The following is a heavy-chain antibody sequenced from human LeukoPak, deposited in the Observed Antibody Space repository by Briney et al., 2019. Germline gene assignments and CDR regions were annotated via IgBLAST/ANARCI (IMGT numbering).Heavy chain of an antibody. V-gene: IGHV3-74*01. CDR3: AREDNWNDYYGMDV. D-gene: IGHD1-1*01. Sequence: GGSLRLSCAASGFSFSSYWMHWVRQTPGKGVVWVSRINSGGSGTSHADSVKGGFTISRDNTKNTLYLQMHSLRAEDTAVYYCAREDNWNDYYGMDVWGQGTTVTVSS. J-gene: IGHJ6*02. CDR1: GFSFSSYW. CDR2: INSGGSGT.